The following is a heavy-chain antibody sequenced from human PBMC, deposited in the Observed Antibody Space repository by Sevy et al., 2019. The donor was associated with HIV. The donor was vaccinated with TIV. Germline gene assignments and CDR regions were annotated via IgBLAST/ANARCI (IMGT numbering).Heavy chain of an antibody. V-gene: IGHV3-64D*06. D-gene: IGHD3-10*01. Sequence: AGSLRLSCSASGFPFRSNIMGWVRQAPGKRLEYVSGITSNGLSTHYVPSVKGRFSISRDNSKNTMYLQMSSLRPEDTAVYYCVKYRGLTQDFDYWGQGTLVTVSS. CDR3: VKYRGLTQDFDY. CDR1: GFPFRSNI. J-gene: IGHJ4*02. CDR2: ITSNGLST.